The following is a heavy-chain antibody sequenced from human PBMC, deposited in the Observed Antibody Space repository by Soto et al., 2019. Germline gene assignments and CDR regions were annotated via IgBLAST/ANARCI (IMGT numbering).Heavy chain of an antibody. CDR3: AKPLRFLEWLSLEPLIDY. J-gene: IGHJ4*02. V-gene: IGHV3-30*02. Sequence: GGSMRLSCAVSGVRFSTYWMYWVRQAPGKRLEWVANIRYDGSNKSYADSVKGRFTISRDNSKNTLYLQMNSLRAEDTAVYYCAKPLRFLEWLSLEPLIDYWGQGTLVTVSS. CDR2: IRYDGSNK. CDR1: GVRFSTYW. D-gene: IGHD3-3*01.